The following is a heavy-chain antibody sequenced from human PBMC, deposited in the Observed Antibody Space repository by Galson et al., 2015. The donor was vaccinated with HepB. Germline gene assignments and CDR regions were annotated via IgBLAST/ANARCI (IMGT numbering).Heavy chain of an antibody. CDR2: INPNSGGT. D-gene: IGHD2-2*02. J-gene: IGHJ5*02. CDR1: GYTFTGYY. V-gene: IGHV1-2*02. CDR3: ARDPAIGFPNWLDP. Sequence: SVKVSCKASGYTFTGYYMHWVRQAPGQGLEWMGWINPNSGGTNYAQKFQGRVTMTRDTSISTAYMELSRLRSDDTAVYYCARDPAIGFPNWLDPWGQGTLVTVSS.